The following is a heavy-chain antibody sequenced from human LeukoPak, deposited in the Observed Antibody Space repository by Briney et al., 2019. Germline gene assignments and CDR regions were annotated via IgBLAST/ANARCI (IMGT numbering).Heavy chain of an antibody. Sequence: GGSLRLSCAASGFTFSSYSMNWVRQAPGKGLEWVSSIGCSGSTIYYADSVKGRFTISRDNTKNSLYLQMNIMRTEDTAVYYGARSGSGYNDDWGQGTLVTVSS. CDR3: ARSGSGYNDD. CDR1: GFTFSSYS. J-gene: IGHJ4*02. D-gene: IGHD3-3*01. CDR2: IGCSGSTI. V-gene: IGHV3-21*01.